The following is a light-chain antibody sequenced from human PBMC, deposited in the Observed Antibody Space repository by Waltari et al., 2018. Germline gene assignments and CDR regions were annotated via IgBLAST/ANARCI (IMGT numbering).Light chain of an antibody. Sequence: QSALTQPPSVSGSPGQSVTISCTATSLDIRDVNYVSWSQQYPGKAPKVIMFAVSERPSGVPNRFSGSKSGNTASLTISGLQSEDESHYFCCSYAGQFTWVFGGGTKLTVL. J-gene: IGLJ2*01. CDR1: SLDIRDVNY. CDR3: CSYAGQFTWV. CDR2: AVS. V-gene: IGLV2-11*01.